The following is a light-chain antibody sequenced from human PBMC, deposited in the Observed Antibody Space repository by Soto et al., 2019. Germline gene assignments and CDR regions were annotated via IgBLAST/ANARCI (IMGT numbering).Light chain of an antibody. CDR3: SSYAASNNFV. J-gene: IGLJ1*01. CDR1: SSDVGAYNY. CDR2: EVS. V-gene: IGLV2-8*01. Sequence: QSALTQPPSASGSPGQSVTISCTGTSSDVGAYNYVSWYQQHPGKAPKLMIYEVSKRPSGVPDRFSGSKSGNTASLTVSGLQAEDEADYYCSSYAASNNFVFGTGTKVTV.